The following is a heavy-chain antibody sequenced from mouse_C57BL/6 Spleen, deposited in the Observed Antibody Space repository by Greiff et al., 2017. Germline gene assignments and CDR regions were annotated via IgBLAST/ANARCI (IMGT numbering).Heavy chain of an antibody. CDR1: GYTFTSYW. CDR3: AKDGSPAWFAY. J-gene: IGHJ3*01. CDR2: IHPNSGST. V-gene: IGHV1-64*01. Sequence: QVQLQQPGAELVKPGASVKLSCKASGYTFTSYWMHWVKQRPGQGLEWIGMIHPNSGSTNYNEKFKGKATLTVDKSSSTAYMQLSSLTSEDSAVYYCAKDGSPAWFAYWGQGTLVTVSA. D-gene: IGHD2-3*01.